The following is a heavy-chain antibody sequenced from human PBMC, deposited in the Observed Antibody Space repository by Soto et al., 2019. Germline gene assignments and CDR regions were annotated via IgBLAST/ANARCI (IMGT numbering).Heavy chain of an antibody. CDR2: IYYRGGT. V-gene: IGHV4-59*01. D-gene: IGHD2-15*01. CDR1: GASISSYY. Sequence: SETLSLTCNVSGASISSYYWSWIRQPPGKGLEWIGYIYYRGGTNYNPSLKSRLTISVDAAKNQFSLKLSSVTTADTAVYYCARATATWLVDNWGQGTLVTVSS. CDR3: ARATATWLVDN. J-gene: IGHJ4*02.